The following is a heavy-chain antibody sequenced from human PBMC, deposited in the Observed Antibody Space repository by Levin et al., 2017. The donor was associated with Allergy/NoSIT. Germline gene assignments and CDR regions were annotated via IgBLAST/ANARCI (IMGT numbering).Heavy chain of an antibody. CDR3: QGRQQLGGHYYYGMDV. CDR2: ISSSGSTI. V-gene: IGHV3-48*03. D-gene: IGHD6-13*01. CDR1: GFTFSSYE. Sequence: LSLTCAASGFTFSSYEMNWVRQAPGKGLEWVSYISSSGSTIYYADSVKGRFTISRDNAKNSLYLQMNSLRAEDTAVYYCQGRQQLGGHYYYGMDVWGQGTTVTVSS. J-gene: IGHJ6*02.